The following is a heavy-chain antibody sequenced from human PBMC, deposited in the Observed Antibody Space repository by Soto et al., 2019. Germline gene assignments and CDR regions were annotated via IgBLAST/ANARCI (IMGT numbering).Heavy chain of an antibody. CDR1: GFTFSSYA. D-gene: IGHD3-22*01. CDR2: ISGSGGST. CDR3: ANTLYYYDSSGYQ. V-gene: IGHV3-23*01. J-gene: IGHJ4*02. Sequence: EVQLLESGGGLVQPGGSLRLSCAASGFTFSSYAMSWVRQAPGKGLEWVSAISGSGGSTYYADSVKGRFTISRDNSKNTPYLQMNSLRAEDTAVYYCANTLYYYDSSGYQWGQGTLVTVSS.